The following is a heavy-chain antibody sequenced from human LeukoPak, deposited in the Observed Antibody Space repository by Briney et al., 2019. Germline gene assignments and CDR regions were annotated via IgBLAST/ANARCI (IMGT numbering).Heavy chain of an antibody. CDR2: IKQDGSEK. D-gene: IGHD2-15*01. Sequence: PGGSLRLSCAVSGFTFSESWMSWLRQAPGKGLEWVANIKQDGSEKYYVDSVKGRFTISRDNAKNSLYLQMNSLRAEDTAVYYCARDRSLYCSGGSCYYFDYWGQGTLVTVSS. J-gene: IGHJ4*02. V-gene: IGHV3-7*03. CDR1: GFTFSESW. CDR3: ARDRSLYCSGGSCYYFDY.